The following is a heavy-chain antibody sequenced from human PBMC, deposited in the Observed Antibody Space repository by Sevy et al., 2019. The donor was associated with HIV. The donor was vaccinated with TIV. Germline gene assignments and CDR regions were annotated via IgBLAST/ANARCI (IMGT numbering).Heavy chain of an antibody. CDR3: ARRSSGWYEDHYYYYMDV. Sequence: SETLSLTCTVSGGSISSYYWSWIRQPPGKGLEWIGYIYYSGSTNYNPSLKSRVTISVDTSNNQFSLKLSSVTAADTAVYYCARRSSGWYEDHYYYYMDVWGKGTTVTVSS. CDR2: IYYSGST. D-gene: IGHD6-19*01. J-gene: IGHJ6*03. CDR1: GGSISSYY. V-gene: IGHV4-59*08.